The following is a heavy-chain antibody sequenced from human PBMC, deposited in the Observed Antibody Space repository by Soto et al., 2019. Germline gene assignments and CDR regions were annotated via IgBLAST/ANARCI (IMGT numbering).Heavy chain of an antibody. Sequence: EVQLVESGGGLVQPGGSLKLSCAASGFTFSGSAMHWVRQASGKGLEWVGRIRSKANSYATAYAASVKGRFTISRDDSKNTAYLQMNSLKTEDTAVYYCTSPRSVGYCTNGVCSSMDVWGQGTTVTVSS. D-gene: IGHD2-8*01. CDR1: GFTFSGSA. V-gene: IGHV3-73*02. J-gene: IGHJ6*02. CDR2: IRSKANSYAT. CDR3: TSPRSVGYCTNGVCSSMDV.